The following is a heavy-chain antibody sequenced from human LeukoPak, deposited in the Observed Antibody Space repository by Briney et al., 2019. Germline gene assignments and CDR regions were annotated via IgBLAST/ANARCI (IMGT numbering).Heavy chain of an antibody. CDR1: GFSFSDYG. V-gene: IGHV3-33*06. J-gene: IGHJ2*01. CDR3: VKGFNWYFDL. Sequence: GGSLGLSCVASGFSFSDYGVHWVRQAPGKGLEWVAVIWYDGSIKHYADSVKGRFTISRDNSRNTVYLQMNSLRVEDTAVYYCVKGFNWYFDLWGRGTLVTVSS. CDR2: IWYDGSIK.